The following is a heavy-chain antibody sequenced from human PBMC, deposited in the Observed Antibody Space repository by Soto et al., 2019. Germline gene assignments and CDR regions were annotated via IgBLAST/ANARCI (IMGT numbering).Heavy chain of an antibody. Sequence: SETLSLTCAVFGGSISNSNWWTWVRQPPGKGLDWIGEIFHSGSTNYNSSLMGRVTISVDKANNQFSLKLSSVTAADTAVYYRPIVGAAIWGQGTLVTVSS. V-gene: IGHV4-4*02. CDR2: IFHSGST. D-gene: IGHD1-26*01. CDR1: GGSISNSNW. J-gene: IGHJ4*02. CDR3: PIVGAAI.